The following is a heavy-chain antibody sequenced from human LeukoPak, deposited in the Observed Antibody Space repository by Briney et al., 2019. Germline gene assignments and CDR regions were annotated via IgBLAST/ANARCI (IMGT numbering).Heavy chain of an antibody. Sequence: GGSLRLSCAASGFTFSSYAMHWVRQAPGKGLEWVAVISYDGSNKYYADSVKGRFTISRDNSKNTLYLQMNSLRAEDTAVYYCARKRTMGATPDAFDIWGQGTMVTVSS. D-gene: IGHD1-26*01. CDR1: GFTFSSYA. CDR3: ARKRTMGATPDAFDI. CDR2: ISYDGSNK. J-gene: IGHJ3*02. V-gene: IGHV3-30-3*01.